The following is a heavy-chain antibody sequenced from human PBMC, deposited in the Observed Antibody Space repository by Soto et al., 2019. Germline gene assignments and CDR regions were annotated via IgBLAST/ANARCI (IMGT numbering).Heavy chain of an antibody. CDR3: ARGRDNWNDRGGRLDY. Sequence: SETLSLTCAVYGGSFSGYYWSWIRQPPGKGLEWIGEINHSGSTNYNPSLKSRVTISVDTSKNQFSLKLSSVTAADTAVYYCARGRDNWNDRGGRLDYWGQGTLVTVSS. V-gene: IGHV4-34*01. CDR1: GGSFSGYY. J-gene: IGHJ4*02. CDR2: INHSGST. D-gene: IGHD1-1*01.